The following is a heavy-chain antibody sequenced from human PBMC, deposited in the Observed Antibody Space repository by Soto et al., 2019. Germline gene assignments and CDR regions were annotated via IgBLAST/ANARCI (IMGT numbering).Heavy chain of an antibody. D-gene: IGHD2-2*01. Sequence: PSETLSLTCTVTGDSIADGGHYWSWIRQHPGKGLEWIGYIFYTGNTYYTPSLKSRVTISVDTSKNQFSLKLSSVTAADTAVYYCARETKYCSSTSCYEGWFDPWGQGTLVTVSS. CDR3: ARETKYCSSTSCYEGWFDP. CDR1: GDSIADGGHY. V-gene: IGHV4-31*03. J-gene: IGHJ5*02. CDR2: IFYTGNT.